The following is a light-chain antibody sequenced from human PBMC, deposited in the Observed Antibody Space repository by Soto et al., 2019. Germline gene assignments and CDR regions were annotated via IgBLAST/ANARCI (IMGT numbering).Light chain of an antibody. CDR3: CSYAGSSTYV. CDR1: SSDVGSYNL. CDR2: EAS. Sequence: QSVLTQPASVSGSPGQSITISCTGTSSDVGSYNLVSWYQQHPGKAPKVMIYEASKRSSGVADRFSGAKSGNAASLTISGLQAEDEGDYYCCSYAGSSTYVFGTGTKLTVL. V-gene: IGLV2-23*01. J-gene: IGLJ1*01.